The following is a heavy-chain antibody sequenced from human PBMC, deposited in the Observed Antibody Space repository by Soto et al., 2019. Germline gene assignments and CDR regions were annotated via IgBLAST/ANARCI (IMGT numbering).Heavy chain of an antibody. V-gene: IGHV1-24*01. Sequence: XFVKVSCNVSGYTLGELSMHWVRQAPGKGLEWMGGFDPEDGETIYAQKFQGRVTMTEDTSTDTAYMELSSLRSEDTAVYYCATARRDNWFDPWGQGTLVTVSS. CDR1: GYTLGELS. J-gene: IGHJ5*02. CDR2: FDPEDGET. CDR3: ATARRDNWFDP.